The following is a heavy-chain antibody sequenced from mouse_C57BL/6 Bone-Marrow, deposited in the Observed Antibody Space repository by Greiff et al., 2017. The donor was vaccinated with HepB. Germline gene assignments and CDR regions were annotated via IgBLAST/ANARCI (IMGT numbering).Heavy chain of an antibody. Sequence: EVQVVGSGGALLKPGGSLKLSCAASGFTFSGYGLSWVRRAPDKRLGWVATISSGGSYTYYPDSVKGRFTISRDNAKNTLYLQMSSLKSEDTAMYYCARRDYYGSSYGFAYWGQGTLVTVSA. J-gene: IGHJ3*01. D-gene: IGHD1-1*01. CDR2: ISSGGSYT. V-gene: IGHV5-6*01. CDR1: GFTFSGYG. CDR3: ARRDYYGSSYGFAY.